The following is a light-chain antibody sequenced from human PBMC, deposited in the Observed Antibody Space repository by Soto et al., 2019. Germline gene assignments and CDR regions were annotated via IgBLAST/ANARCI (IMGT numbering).Light chain of an antibody. CDR2: AAS. CDR3: QQYGSSPYT. J-gene: IGKJ2*01. Sequence: EIVLTQSPGSLSLSPGERVTLSCRASQSVSSYLAWYQQKPGQAPRLLIFAASSRATGIPDRFSGSGSGTDFTLTISGLELEDFAVYYCQQYGSSPYTFGLGTKLEI. CDR1: QSVSSY. V-gene: IGKV3-20*01.